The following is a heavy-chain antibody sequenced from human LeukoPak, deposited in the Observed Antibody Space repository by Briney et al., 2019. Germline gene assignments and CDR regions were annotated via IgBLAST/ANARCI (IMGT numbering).Heavy chain of an antibody. CDR1: GGSISSSSYY. V-gene: IGHV4-39*01. Sequence: PSETLSLTCSIPGGSISSSSYYWGWIRQPPGKGLEWIGSIYYSGSTYYNPSLKSRVTISVDTSKNQFSLKLSSVTAADTAVYYCARHPPVNWFDPWGQGTLVTVSS. CDR2: IYYSGST. J-gene: IGHJ5*02. CDR3: ARHPPVNWFDP.